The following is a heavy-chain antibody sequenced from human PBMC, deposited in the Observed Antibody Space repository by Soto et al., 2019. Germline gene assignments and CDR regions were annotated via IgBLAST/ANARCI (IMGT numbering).Heavy chain of an antibody. V-gene: IGHV4-39*01. D-gene: IGHD4-17*01. CDR2: IYYSGST. Sequence: SETLSLTCTVSGGSISSSSYYWGWIRQPPGKGLEWIGSIYYSGSTYYNPSLKSRVTISVDTSKNQFSLKLSSVTAADTAVYYCAMYGDYGYYYYYMDVWGKGTTVTVSS. CDR1: GGSISSSSYY. CDR3: AMYGDYGYYYYYMDV. J-gene: IGHJ6*03.